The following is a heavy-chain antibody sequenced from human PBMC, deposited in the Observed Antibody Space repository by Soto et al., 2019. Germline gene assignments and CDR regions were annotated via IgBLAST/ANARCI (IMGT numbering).Heavy chain of an antibody. CDR2: IWYDGSNK. CDR3: AREYSSGWYGGLDY. J-gene: IGHJ4*02. Sequence: VQLVESGGGVVQPGRSLRLSCAASGFTFSSYGMHWVRQAPGKGLEWVAVIWYDGSNKYYADSVKGRFTISRDNSKNTLYLQMNSLRAEDTAVYYCAREYSSGWYGGLDYWGQGTLVTVSS. D-gene: IGHD6-19*01. CDR1: GFTFSSYG. V-gene: IGHV3-33*01.